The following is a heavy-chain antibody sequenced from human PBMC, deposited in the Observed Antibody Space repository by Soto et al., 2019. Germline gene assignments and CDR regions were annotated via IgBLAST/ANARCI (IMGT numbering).Heavy chain of an antibody. V-gene: IGHV3-33*01. J-gene: IGHJ4*02. CDR2: LWSYWSTGTNE. Sequence: PVGSLRLSCAASGFTFSSYGMHWVRQAPGKGLEWVAVLWSYWSTGTNEYYADSVKGRFTISRDNSKNMLYLQMNSLRGEDTAVYYCARVGGSYYFDHWGQGTLVTVSS. CDR3: ARVGGSYYFDH. D-gene: IGHD3-16*01. CDR1: GFTFSSYG.